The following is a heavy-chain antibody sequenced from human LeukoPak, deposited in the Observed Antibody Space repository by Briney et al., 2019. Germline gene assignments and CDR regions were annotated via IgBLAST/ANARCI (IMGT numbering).Heavy chain of an antibody. CDR1: GGSISSSSYY. J-gene: IGHJ4*02. V-gene: IGHV4-39*07. CDR3: ARDRDGHNYVDY. Sequence: SETLSLTCTVSGGSISSSSYYWGWIRQPPGKGLEWVGNIYYSGSTYYNPSLKGRVTISLDTSKNQFSLRLSSVTAADTAVYYCARDRDGHNYVDYWGQGTLVTVSS. D-gene: IGHD5-24*01. CDR2: IYYSGST.